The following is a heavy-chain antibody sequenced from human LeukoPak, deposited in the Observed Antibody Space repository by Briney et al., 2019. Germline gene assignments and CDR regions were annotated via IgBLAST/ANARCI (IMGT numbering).Heavy chain of an antibody. D-gene: IGHD5-18*01. J-gene: IGHJ3*02. Sequence: PGGSLRLSCAASGFTFSTYAMHWVRQAPGKGLEWVAAISYDGSNKNYADSVKGRFTISRDNSKNTLYLQMNSLRAEDTAVHYCARVRRGYSYGSAFDIWGQGTMVTVSS. CDR2: ISYDGSNK. CDR3: ARVRRGYSYGSAFDI. V-gene: IGHV3-30*04. CDR1: GFTFSTYA.